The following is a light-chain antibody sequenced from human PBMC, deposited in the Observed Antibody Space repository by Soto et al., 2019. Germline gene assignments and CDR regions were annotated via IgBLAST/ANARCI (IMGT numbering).Light chain of an antibody. Sequence: QSVLTQPASVSGSPGQSITISCTGTSSGIGGYTYVSWYQKHPGKAPKVIIYGVSYRPSGVSSRFSGSKSGNTASLTISGLRAEDEADYYCTSYTSSSTLVVFGGGTKVTVL. J-gene: IGLJ3*02. V-gene: IGLV2-14*01. CDR1: SSGIGGYTY. CDR2: GVS. CDR3: TSYTSSSTLVV.